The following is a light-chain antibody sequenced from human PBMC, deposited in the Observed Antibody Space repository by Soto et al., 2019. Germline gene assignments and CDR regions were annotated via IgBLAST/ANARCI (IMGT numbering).Light chain of an antibody. CDR3: QQCYTTPWT. J-gene: IGKJ1*01. V-gene: IGKV4-1*01. Sequence: DIVMTQSPDSLAGSLGERATINCKSSQSVLYSSNNKNYLAWLQQKPGQPPKVLIYWASTRESGLPDRFSGSGSGTDFTLTISSRQAEDAAVYYCQQCYTTPWTFGQGTKVEIK. CDR1: QSVLYSSNNKNY. CDR2: WAS.